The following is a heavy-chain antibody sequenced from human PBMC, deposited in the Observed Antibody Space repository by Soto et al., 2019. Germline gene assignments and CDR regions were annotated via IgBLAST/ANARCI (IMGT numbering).Heavy chain of an antibody. CDR3: ARGIAAAGTQGGAFDI. Sequence: GESLKISCQGSGYSFTSNWIGWVRQMPGKGLEWMGIINPADSYTNYSPSFQGHVTISADKSISTAYLQWSSLKASDTAMYYCARGIAAAGTQGGAFDIWGQGTMVTVSS. V-gene: IGHV5-10-1*01. D-gene: IGHD6-13*01. CDR2: INPADSYT. J-gene: IGHJ3*02. CDR1: GYSFTSNW.